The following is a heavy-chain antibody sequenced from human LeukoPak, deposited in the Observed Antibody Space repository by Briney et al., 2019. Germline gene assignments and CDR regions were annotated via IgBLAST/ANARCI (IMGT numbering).Heavy chain of an antibody. J-gene: IGHJ4*02. D-gene: IGHD3-22*01. CDR3: ATLDHSSSYYYDSSAFYR. CDR1: GGSLSSSSYF. CDR2: IHNSGGT. Sequence: SETLSLTCTVSGGSLSSSSYFWGWIRQPPGKGLEWIGNIHNSGGTHHNPSLKSRVTISVDTSKNQFSLKLSSVTAAATAVYYCATLDHSSSYYYDSSAFYRWGQGTLVTVSS. V-gene: IGHV4-39*01.